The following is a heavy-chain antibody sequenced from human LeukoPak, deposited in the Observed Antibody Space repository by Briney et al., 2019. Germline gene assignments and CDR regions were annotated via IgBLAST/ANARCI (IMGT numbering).Heavy chain of an antibody. CDR3: TREPRWQQPLDY. CDR1: GYTFTSYY. D-gene: IGHD5-24*01. Sequence: ASVKVSCKASGYTFTSYYMHWVRQAPGQGLEWMGIINPSGGSTSYAQKFQGRVTMTRDTSTSTVYMELSSLRSEDTAVYYCTREPRWQQPLDYWGQGTLVTVSS. CDR2: INPSGGST. V-gene: IGHV1-46*01. J-gene: IGHJ4*02.